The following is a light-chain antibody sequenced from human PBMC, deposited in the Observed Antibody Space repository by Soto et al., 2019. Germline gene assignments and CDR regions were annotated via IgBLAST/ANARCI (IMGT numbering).Light chain of an antibody. J-gene: IGKJ4*01. CDR2: AAS. CDR1: QDIGRY. Sequence: DIQLTQSPSFLSASVGDRVIITCRASQDIGRYLAWYQKKPGKAPKLLIYAASTLQSGVPSRFSGSGSGTGFTLTISSLQPEDFATYYCQQLSSYPLTFGGGTEVEIK. CDR3: QQLSSYPLT. V-gene: IGKV1-9*01.